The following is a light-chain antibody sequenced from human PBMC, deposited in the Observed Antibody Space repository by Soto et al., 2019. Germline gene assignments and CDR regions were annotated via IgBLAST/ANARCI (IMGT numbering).Light chain of an antibody. Sequence: DIHLTQTPATLSASVGDEVTITCRASHTISRWLAWYQQKPGKAPKLLIYAASSLQSGVPSRFSGSGSGTDFTLTISSLQPEDFATYYCQQSYSTPPITFGQGTRLEIK. CDR1: HTISRW. V-gene: IGKV1-39*01. CDR2: AAS. J-gene: IGKJ5*01. CDR3: QQSYSTPPIT.